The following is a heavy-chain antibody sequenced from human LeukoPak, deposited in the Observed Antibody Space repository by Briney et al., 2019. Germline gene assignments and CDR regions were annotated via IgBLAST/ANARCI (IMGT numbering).Heavy chain of an antibody. CDR2: INHSGST. CDR1: GGSFSGYY. CDR3: ARGLAVAGTVRGGPNYYYYYMDV. V-gene: IGHV4-34*01. D-gene: IGHD6-19*01. Sequence: SETLSLTCAVYGGSFSGYYWSWIRQPPGKGLEWIGEINHSGSTNYNPSLKSRVTISVDTSKNQFSLKLSSVTAADTAVYYCARGLAVAGTVRGGPNYYYYYMDVWGKGTTVTISS. J-gene: IGHJ6*03.